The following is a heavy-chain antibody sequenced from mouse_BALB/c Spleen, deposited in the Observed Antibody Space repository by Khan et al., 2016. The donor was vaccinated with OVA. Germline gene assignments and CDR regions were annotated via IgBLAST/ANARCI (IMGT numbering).Heavy chain of an antibody. V-gene: IGHV9-4*02. CDR3: GSGYGYVGCFDV. D-gene: IGHD2-2*01. CDR2: INTHSGVP. Sequence: QIQLVQSGPELKKPGETVRISCKASGYTFTTAGMQWVQKMPGKGLKWIGWINTHSGVPKYAEDFKGRFAFSLETSASTAYLQITNLKNEDTATYFCGSGYGYVGCFDVWGAGTPVTVSS. J-gene: IGHJ1*01. CDR1: GYTFTTAG.